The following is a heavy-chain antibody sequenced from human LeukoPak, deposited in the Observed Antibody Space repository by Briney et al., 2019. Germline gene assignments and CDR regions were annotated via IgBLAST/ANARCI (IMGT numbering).Heavy chain of an antibody. CDR1: GGSISSSSYY. CDR3: ARSKGGGRGRVLAARPFDY. Sequence: PSETLSLTCTVSGGSISSSSYYWGWIRQPPGKRLEWIGSIYYSGSTYYNPSLKSRVTISVDTSKNQFSLKLSSVTAADTAVYYCARSKGGGRGRVLAARPFDYWGQGTLVTVSS. D-gene: IGHD6-6*01. J-gene: IGHJ4*02. CDR2: IYYSGST. V-gene: IGHV4-39*07.